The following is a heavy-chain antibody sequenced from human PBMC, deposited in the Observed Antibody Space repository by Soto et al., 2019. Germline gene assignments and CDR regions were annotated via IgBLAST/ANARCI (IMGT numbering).Heavy chain of an antibody. CDR3: ARGDPNDCSSTSCYHGWFDP. V-gene: IGHV4-34*01. D-gene: IGHD2-2*01. J-gene: IGHJ5*02. CDR2: INHSGST. Sequence: SETLSLTCAVYGGSFSGYYWSWIRQPPGKGLEWIGEINHSGSTNYNPSLRSRVTISVDTSKNQFSLKLSSVTAADTAVYYCARGDPNDCSSTSCYHGWFDPWGQGTLVTVSS. CDR1: GGSFSGYY.